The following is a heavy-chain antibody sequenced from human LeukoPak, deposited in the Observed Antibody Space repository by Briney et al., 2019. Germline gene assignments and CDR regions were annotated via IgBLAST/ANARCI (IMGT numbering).Heavy chain of an antibody. D-gene: IGHD2/OR15-2a*01. CDR2: ISYDGSNK. V-gene: IGHV3-30-3*01. CDR3: ARGTFDGYFDY. Sequence: GRSLRLSCAASGFTFSSYAMHWVRQAPGKGLEWVAVISYDGSNKYYADSVKGRFTISRDNSKNTLYLQMNSPRAEDTAVYYCARGTFDGYFDYWGQGTLVTVSS. J-gene: IGHJ4*02. CDR1: GFTFSSYA.